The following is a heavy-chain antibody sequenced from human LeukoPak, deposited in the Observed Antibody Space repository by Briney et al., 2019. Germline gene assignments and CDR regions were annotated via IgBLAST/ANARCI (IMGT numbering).Heavy chain of an antibody. Sequence: GSLRLSCAASGFTFSSYAMSWIRQPPGKGLEWIGEINHSGSTNYNPSLKSRVTISVDTSKNQFSLKLNSVTAADTAVYYCARLQYSMDVWGKGTTVIVSS. J-gene: IGHJ6*03. CDR2: INHSGST. CDR3: ARLQYSMDV. V-gene: IGHV4-34*01. CDR1: GFTFSSYA.